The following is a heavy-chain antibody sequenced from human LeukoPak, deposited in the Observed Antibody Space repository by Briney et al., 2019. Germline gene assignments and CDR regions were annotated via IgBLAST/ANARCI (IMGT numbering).Heavy chain of an antibody. D-gene: IGHD3-3*01. CDR2: IYYSGST. CDR3: ARVLYFDFWTGYYFDY. CDR1: GGSMSSDY. Sequence: PSETLSLTCTVSGGSMSSDYWSWIRQPPGKGLEWIGYIYYSGSTNYNPSLNSRVTISVDTSKNQFPLKLRSATAADTAVYYCARVLYFDFWTGYYFDYWGQGTLVTVSS. V-gene: IGHV4-59*01. J-gene: IGHJ4*02.